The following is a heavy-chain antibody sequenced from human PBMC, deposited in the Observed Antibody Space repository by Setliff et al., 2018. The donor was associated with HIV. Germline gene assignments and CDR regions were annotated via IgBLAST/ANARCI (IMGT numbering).Heavy chain of an antibody. D-gene: IGHD2-15*01. J-gene: IGHJ4*02. CDR2: INTDNGIT. V-gene: IGHV1-2*02. Sequence: ASVKVSCKASGYTFIDYYIHWVRQAPGRGLEWMGWINTDNGITEYAENFQGRVAMTRDTSMRTAYMELHWLTSDDTAVYYCERVAHRLSGGIDYRGQGTQVTVSS. CDR3: ERVAHRLSGGIDY. CDR1: GYTFIDYY.